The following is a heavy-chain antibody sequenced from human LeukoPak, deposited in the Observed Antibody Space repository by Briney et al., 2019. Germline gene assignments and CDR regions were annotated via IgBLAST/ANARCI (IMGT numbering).Heavy chain of an antibody. CDR3: ARHCSSGCPGDY. CDR1: GYTFTGHL. D-gene: IGHD6-19*01. J-gene: IGHJ4*02. V-gene: IGHV1-3*01. Sequence: ASVKVSCKASGYTFTGHLIHWVRQAPGQSLQWMGWISAANGNTKYSQNFQGRVTFTRDTAATIAYMELSSLRFEDTAVYYCARHCSSGCPGDYWGQGTLVTVS. CDR2: ISAANGNT.